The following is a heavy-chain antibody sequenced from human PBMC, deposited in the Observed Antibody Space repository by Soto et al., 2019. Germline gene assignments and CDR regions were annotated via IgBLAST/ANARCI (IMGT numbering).Heavy chain of an antibody. V-gene: IGHV1-69*02. CDR2: IILILGIA. CDR3: ARGGGYDYDFDY. Sequence: GASGKVACEGSGGPFSRYNISLVGQPPGQGLEWMGRIILILGIANYAQKFQGRVTITADKSTSTAYMELSSLRSEDTAVYYCARGGGYDYDFDYWGQGTLVTVSS. CDR1: GGPFSRYN. D-gene: IGHD5-12*01. J-gene: IGHJ4*02.